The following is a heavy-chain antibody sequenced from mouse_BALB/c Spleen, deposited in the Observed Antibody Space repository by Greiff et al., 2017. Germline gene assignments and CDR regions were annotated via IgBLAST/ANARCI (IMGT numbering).Heavy chain of an antibody. CDR3: AKKNYGSSYWYFDV. Sequence: VKLVESGPGLVAPSQSLSITCTVSGFSLTGYGVNWVRQPPGKGLEWLGMIWGDGSTDYNSALKSRLSISKDNSKSQVFLKMNSLQADDTAIYYCAKKNYGSSYWYFDVWGAGTTVTVSS. J-gene: IGHJ1*01. CDR2: IWGDGST. CDR1: GFSLTGYG. V-gene: IGHV2-6-7*01. D-gene: IGHD1-1*01.